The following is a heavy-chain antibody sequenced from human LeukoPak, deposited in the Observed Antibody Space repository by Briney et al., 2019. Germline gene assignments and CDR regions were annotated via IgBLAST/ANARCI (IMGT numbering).Heavy chain of an antibody. J-gene: IGHJ6*02. CDR1: GGSISSSSYY. V-gene: IGHV4-39*01. CDR2: IYYSGST. Sequence: KPSETLSLTCTVSGGSISSSSYYWGWIRQPPGKGLEWIGSIYYSGSTYYNPSLKSRVTISVDTSKNQFSLKLSPVTAADTAVYYCARSQPPYYYYYYGMDVWGQGTTVTVSS. CDR3: ARSQPPYYYYYYGMDV.